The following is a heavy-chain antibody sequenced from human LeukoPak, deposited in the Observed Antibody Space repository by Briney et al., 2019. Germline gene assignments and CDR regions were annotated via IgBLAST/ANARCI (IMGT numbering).Heavy chain of an antibody. CDR1: GFIFSSYW. V-gene: IGHV3-7*01. CDR2: IRQDGREK. J-gene: IGHJ4*02. Sequence: PGGSLRLSCVASGFIFSSYWMSWVRQAPGKGLEWVANIRQDGREKYHVDSVKGRFTISRDNAKNSLYLQMNGLTAEDTAVYYCASASGSYDYWGQGTLVTVSS. D-gene: IGHD1-26*01. CDR3: ASASGSYDY.